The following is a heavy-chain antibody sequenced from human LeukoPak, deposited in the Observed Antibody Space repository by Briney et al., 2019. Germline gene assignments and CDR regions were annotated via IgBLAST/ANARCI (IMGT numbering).Heavy chain of an antibody. CDR3: ARGSRRFGELYPLDI. CDR1: GGSFSGYY. CDR2: INHSGST. J-gene: IGHJ3*02. V-gene: IGHV4-34*01. D-gene: IGHD3-10*01. Sequence: SETLSLTCAVYGGSFSGYYWSWIRQPPGKGLEWIGEINHSGSTNYNPSLKSRVTISVDTSKNRFSLKLSSVTAADTAVYYCARGSRRFGELYPLDIWGQGTVVTVSS.